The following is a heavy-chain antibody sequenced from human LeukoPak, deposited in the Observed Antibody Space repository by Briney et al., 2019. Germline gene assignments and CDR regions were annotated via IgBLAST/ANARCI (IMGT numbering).Heavy chain of an antibody. J-gene: IGHJ6*02. CDR2: IYYSGST. Sequence: SEALSLTCTVSGGSISSYYWSWIRQPPGKGLEWIGYIYYSGSTNYNPSLKSRVTISVDTSKNQFSLKLSSVTAADTAVYYCARGGSTLYYYYGMDVWGQGTTVTVSS. CDR3: ARGGSTLYYYYGMDV. V-gene: IGHV4-59*01. D-gene: IGHD6-6*01. CDR1: GGSISSYY.